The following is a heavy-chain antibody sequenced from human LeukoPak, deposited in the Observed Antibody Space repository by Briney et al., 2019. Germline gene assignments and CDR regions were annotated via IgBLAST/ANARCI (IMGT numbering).Heavy chain of an antibody. J-gene: IGHJ4*02. CDR1: GATSNY. CDR3: AGGGEAARSLAY. D-gene: IGHD6-6*01. CDR2: IYNGGTT. Sequence: GGSLRLSCAASGATSNYMTWVRQAPGKGLEWISVIYNGGTTYYADSVKGRFTISRDNSKSTLFVYLQMNSLRTDDTALYYCAGGGEAARSLAYWGQGALVTVSS. V-gene: IGHV3-66*02.